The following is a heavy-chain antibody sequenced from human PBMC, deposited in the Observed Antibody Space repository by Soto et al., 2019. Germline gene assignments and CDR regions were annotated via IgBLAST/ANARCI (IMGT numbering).Heavy chain of an antibody. CDR3: ARRYSSSSSYYYSMDV. D-gene: IGHD6-6*01. V-gene: IGHV5-51*01. Sequence: KNLEWMGIIYPGDSDTRYNPSFQVHLTLSAYKSISTAYLQWSSLKASDTAMYYCARRYSSSSSYYYSMDVWGKATTVTVS. J-gene: IGHJ6*03. CDR2: IYPGDSDT.